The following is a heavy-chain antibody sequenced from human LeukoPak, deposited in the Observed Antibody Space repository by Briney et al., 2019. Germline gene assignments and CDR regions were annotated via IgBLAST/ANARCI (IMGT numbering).Heavy chain of an antibody. D-gene: IGHD3-9*01. V-gene: IGHV3-21*01. CDR3: ARVSTGYSNWFDP. J-gene: IGHJ5*02. CDR1: GFTFSPYT. CDR2: ISSSSTYI. Sequence: PGGSLRLSCVASGFTFSPYTINWVRQAPGKGLEWISSISSSSTYIYYADSVRGRFTISRDNAKNSLFLQMNSLRAEDTAIYYCARVSTGYSNWFDPWGQGTLVTVSS.